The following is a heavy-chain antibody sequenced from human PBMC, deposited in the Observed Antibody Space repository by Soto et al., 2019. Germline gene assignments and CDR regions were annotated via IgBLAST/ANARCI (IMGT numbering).Heavy chain of an antibody. CDR3: ARAYSNYDYYYGMDV. Sequence: TLSLTCTVSGGSISSGGYYWSWIRQHPGKGLEWIGYIYYSGSTYYNPPLKSRVTISVDTSKNQFSLKLSSVTAADTAVYYCARAYSNYDYYYGMDVWGQGTTVTVSS. CDR2: IYYSGST. J-gene: IGHJ6*02. D-gene: IGHD4-4*01. V-gene: IGHV4-31*03. CDR1: GGSISSGGYY.